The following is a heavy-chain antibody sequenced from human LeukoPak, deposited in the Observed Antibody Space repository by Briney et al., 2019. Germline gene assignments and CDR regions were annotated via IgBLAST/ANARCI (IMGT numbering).Heavy chain of an antibody. CDR1: GFTFGSYA. CDR2: IKQDGSEK. J-gene: IGHJ6*03. V-gene: IGHV3-7*01. CDR3: ARVRYCSSTSCYGYYYYMDV. Sequence: GGSLRLSCAASGFTFGSYAMSWVRQAPGKGLEWVANIKQDGSEKYYVDSVKGRFTISRDNAKNSLYLQMNSMRAEDTAVYYCARVRYCSSTSCYGYYYYMDVWGKGTTVTISS. D-gene: IGHD2-2*01.